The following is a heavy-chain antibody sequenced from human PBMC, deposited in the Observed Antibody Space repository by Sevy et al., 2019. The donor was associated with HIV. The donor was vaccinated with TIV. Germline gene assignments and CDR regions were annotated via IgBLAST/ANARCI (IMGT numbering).Heavy chain of an antibody. V-gene: IGHV3-7*04. Sequence: GGSLRLSCAASGFTFNSYWMSWVRQAPGKGLEWVGNIKPDGSEKYYVDSVKGRFTISRDNAKNSLYLQMNSLRAGDTAVYYCARGDYYDTSGYYTDAFDIWGQWTRVTVSS. J-gene: IGHJ3*02. CDR2: IKPDGSEK. CDR3: ARGDYYDTSGYYTDAFDI. CDR1: GFTFNSYW. D-gene: IGHD3-22*01.